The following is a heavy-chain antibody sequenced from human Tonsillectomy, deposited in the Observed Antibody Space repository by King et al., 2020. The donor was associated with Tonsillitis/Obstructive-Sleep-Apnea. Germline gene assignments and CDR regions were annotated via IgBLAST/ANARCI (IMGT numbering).Heavy chain of an antibody. CDR1: GGSFSGYY. CDR3: AGGTYYYDF. V-gene: IGHV4-34*01. CDR2: INHSGST. J-gene: IGHJ4*02. Sequence: LQQWGAGLLKPSETLSLTCAVYGGSFSGYYWSWIRQPPGKGLEWIGEINHSGSTNYNPSLKSRVTISVDTSKNQFSLELSSVTAADTAVYYCAGGTYYYDFWGQGTLVTVSS.